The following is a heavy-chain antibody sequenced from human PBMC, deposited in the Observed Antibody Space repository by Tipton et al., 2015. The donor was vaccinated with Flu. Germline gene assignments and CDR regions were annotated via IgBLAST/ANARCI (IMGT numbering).Heavy chain of an antibody. CDR2: ISAYKGNT. Sequence: QVQLVQSGPEVKKPGASVKVSCKASGYTFTSYGISWVRQAPGQGLEWMGWISAYKGNTTYAQKLQGRVTMTTDTSTSTAYMELRSLRSDDTAVYYCARDGYYDSSGYYYLRAFDIWGQGTKVTVSS. CDR3: ARDGYYDSSGYYYLRAFDI. CDR1: GYTFTSYG. V-gene: IGHV1-18*01. J-gene: IGHJ3*02. D-gene: IGHD3-22*01.